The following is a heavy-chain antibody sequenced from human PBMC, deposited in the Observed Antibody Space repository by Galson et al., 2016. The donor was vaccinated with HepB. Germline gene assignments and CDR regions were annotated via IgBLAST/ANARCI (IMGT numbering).Heavy chain of an antibody. CDR2: ISHDGTTT. Sequence: SLRLSCAASGFTFNNYGMHWVRQAPGKGLDWVAVISHDGTTTYSADSVKGRFTISRDNSKHTLYLQMTSLRPEDTAIYYCAGAFDYWGQGIQVTVSS. CDR3: AGAFDY. V-gene: IGHV3-30*03. CDR1: GFTFNNYG. J-gene: IGHJ4*02.